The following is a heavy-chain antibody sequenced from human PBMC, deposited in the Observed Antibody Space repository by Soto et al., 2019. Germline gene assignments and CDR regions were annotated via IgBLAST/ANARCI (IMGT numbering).Heavy chain of an antibody. J-gene: IGHJ3*02. Sequence: PGESLKISCNGSGYGFSIHWVSWLRQMPWKGLEWVGIIYPGNSNTMYSPSFQGQVTISADTAPSTTYLQWDTLRAEDTAVYYCARDLGPIVVVTAPDAFDIWGQGTMVTVS. V-gene: IGHV5-51*01. CDR3: ARDLGPIVVVTAPDAFDI. CDR1: GYGFSIHW. CDR2: IYPGNSNT. D-gene: IGHD3-22*01.